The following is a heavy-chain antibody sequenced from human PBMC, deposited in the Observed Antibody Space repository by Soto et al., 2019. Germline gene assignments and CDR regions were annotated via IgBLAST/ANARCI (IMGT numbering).Heavy chain of an antibody. CDR1: GGSISSGDYY. J-gene: IGHJ5*02. D-gene: IGHD6-6*01. CDR3: ARERPDGARLDP. Sequence: QVQLQESGPGLVKPSQTLSLTCTVSGGSISSGDYYWSWIRQAPGKGLEWIGYIYHSGSTYYNPSLKSRVTISVNTSKNQFSLKLSSVTAADTAVYYCARERPDGARLDPWGQGNPGHRLL. V-gene: IGHV4-30-4*01. CDR2: IYHSGST.